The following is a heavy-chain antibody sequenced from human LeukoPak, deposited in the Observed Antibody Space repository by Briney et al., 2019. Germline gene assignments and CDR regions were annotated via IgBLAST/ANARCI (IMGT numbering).Heavy chain of an antibody. CDR1: GFTFSSYA. CDR2: ISSNGGST. V-gene: IGHV3-64D*09. D-gene: IGHD1-26*01. J-gene: IGHJ6*02. CDR3: VKAVGAKGDYYYYYGMDV. Sequence: PGGSLRLSCSASGFTFSSYAMHWVRQAPGKGLEYVSAISSNGGSTYYADSVKGRFTISRDNSKNTLYLQMSSLRAEDTAVYYCVKAVGAKGDYYYYYGMDVWGQGTTVTDSS.